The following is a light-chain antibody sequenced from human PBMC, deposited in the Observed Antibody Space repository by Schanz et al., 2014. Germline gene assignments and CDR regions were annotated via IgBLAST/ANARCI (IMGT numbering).Light chain of an antibody. CDR3: QQYYDLPST. V-gene: IGKV4-1*01. Sequence: DIVMTQSPDSLAVSLGERATINCKSSQTVLYSSNNKNDLAWYQQKAGQPPKLLISWASTRETGVPDRFSGSGSGTDFTLTISSLQAEDVAVYYCQQYYDLPSTFGGGTKVEIK. J-gene: IGKJ4*01. CDR2: WAS. CDR1: QTVLYSSNNKND.